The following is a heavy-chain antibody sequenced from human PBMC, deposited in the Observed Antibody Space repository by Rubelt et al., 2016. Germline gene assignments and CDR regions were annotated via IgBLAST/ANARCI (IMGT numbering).Heavy chain of an antibody. V-gene: IGHV4-31*03. CDR3: ASRTAMVTFYAFDI. D-gene: IGHD5-18*01. J-gene: IGHJ3*02. CDR2: IYYSGST. Sequence: QVQLQESGPGLVKPSQTLSLTCTVSGGSISSGGYYWSWIRQHPGKGLEWIGYIYYSGSTYYNPSLKSRVTISVDTSKNQLSLKLSSVTAADTAVYYCASRTAMVTFYAFDIWGQGTMVTVSS. CDR1: GGSISSGGYY.